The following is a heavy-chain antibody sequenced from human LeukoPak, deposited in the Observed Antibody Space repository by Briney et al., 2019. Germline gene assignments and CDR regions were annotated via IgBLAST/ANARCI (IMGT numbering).Heavy chain of an antibody. CDR3: ARDFGYSSSTYFDY. D-gene: IGHD6-6*01. CDR1: GGTFSSYA. J-gene: IGHJ4*02. Sequence: SVKVSCKASGGTFSSYAISWVRQAPGQGLEWMGGIIPIFGTANYAQKFQGRVTITADEPTSTAYMELSSLRSEDTAVYYCARDFGYSSSTYFDYWGQGTLVTVSS. CDR2: IIPIFGTA. V-gene: IGHV1-69*13.